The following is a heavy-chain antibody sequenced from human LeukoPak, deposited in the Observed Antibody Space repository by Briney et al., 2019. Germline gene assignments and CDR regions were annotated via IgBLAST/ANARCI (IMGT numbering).Heavy chain of an antibody. CDR2: IYSGGST. Sequence: RTGGSLRLSCAASGFTVSNNYMTWVRQAPGKGLEWVSLIYSGGSTYYADSVKGRFTISRDNSKNTVYLQMNSLRAEDTAVYYCAKDLGRGSYFIVYWGQGTLVTVSS. CDR3: AKDLGRGSYFIVY. D-gene: IGHD1-26*01. J-gene: IGHJ4*02. CDR1: GFTVSNNY. V-gene: IGHV3-66*01.